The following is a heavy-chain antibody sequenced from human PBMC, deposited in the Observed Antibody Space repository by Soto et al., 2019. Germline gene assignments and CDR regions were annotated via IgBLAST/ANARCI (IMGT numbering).Heavy chain of an antibody. J-gene: IGHJ4*02. D-gene: IGHD5-12*01. Sequence: SETLSLTCTVSGGSISSYYWSWIRQPPGKGLEWIGYIYYSGSTNYNPSLKSRVTISVDTSKNQFSLKPSSVTAADTAVYYCATSDIVATSLDYWGQGALVTVSS. CDR2: IYYSGST. CDR1: GGSISSYY. V-gene: IGHV4-59*08. CDR3: ATSDIVATSLDY.